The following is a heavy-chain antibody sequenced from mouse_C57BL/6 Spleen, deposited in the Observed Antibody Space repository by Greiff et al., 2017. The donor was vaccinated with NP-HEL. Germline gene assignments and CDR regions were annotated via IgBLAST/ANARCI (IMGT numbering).Heavy chain of an antibody. D-gene: IGHD2-3*01. CDR1: GFSLTSYG. CDR2: IWSGGST. J-gene: IGHJ1*03. V-gene: IGHV2-2*01. Sequence: VQGVESGPGLVQPSQSLSITCTVSGFSLTSYGVHWVRQSPGKGLEWLGVIWSGGSTDYNAAFISRLSISKDNSKSQVFFKMNSLQADDTAIYYCARGLLYDYWYFDVWGTGTTVTVSS. CDR3: ARGLLYDYWYFDV.